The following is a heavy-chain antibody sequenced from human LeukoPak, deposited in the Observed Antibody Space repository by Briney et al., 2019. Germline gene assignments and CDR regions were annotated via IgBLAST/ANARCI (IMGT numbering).Heavy chain of an antibody. CDR2: IYYSGST. Sequence: SETLSLTCTVSGGSISSYYWSWIRQPPGKGLEWIGYIYYSGSTNYNPSLKSRVTISVDTSKNQLSLKLSSVTAADTAVYYCARVADDFWSGYSTGGAFDIWGQGTMVTVSS. D-gene: IGHD3-3*01. CDR1: GGSISSYY. J-gene: IGHJ3*02. CDR3: ARVADDFWSGYSTGGAFDI. V-gene: IGHV4-59*01.